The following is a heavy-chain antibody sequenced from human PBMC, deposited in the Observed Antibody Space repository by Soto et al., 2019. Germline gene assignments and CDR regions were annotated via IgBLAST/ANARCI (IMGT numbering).Heavy chain of an antibody. CDR3: ARITGTNSGTIDY. Sequence: PWKTLSLPSPAPVLSLTIYDFTCIRQPPGKGLEWIGYIYYSGSTNYNPSLKSRVTISVDTSKNQVSLKLSSVTAAATAVYYCARITGTNSGTIDYWGQGTLVTVSS. CDR2: IYYSGST. D-gene: IGHD1-20*01. J-gene: IGHJ4*02. CDR1: VLSLTIYD. V-gene: IGHV4-59*01.